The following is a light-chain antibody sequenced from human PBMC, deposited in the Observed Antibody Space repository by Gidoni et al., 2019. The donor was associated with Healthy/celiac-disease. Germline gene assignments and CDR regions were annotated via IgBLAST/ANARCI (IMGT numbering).Light chain of an antibody. CDR1: RSNIGSNT. CDR3: AAWDDSLNGPV. CDR2: SNN. V-gene: IGLV1-44*01. Sequence: QSVLTQPPSASGTPGQRVTISCSGSRSNIGSNTVTWYQQLPGTAPKVLIYSNNQRPSGVPDRFSVSKSGTSASLAISGLQSEDEADYYCAAWDDSLNGPVFGTGTKVTVL. J-gene: IGLJ1*01.